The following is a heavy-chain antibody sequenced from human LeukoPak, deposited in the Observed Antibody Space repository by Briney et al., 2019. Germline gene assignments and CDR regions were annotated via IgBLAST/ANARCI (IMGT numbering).Heavy chain of an antibody. V-gene: IGHV5-51*01. CDR3: ARYGKSGTYSHGFDV. Sequence: GESLKISCEAFGYSFTGHWIGWVRQMPGRGLEFMGTIYPGDSDTRYSPSFEGCVSISVGKSMNTAYLQWSGLKASDTAMYYCARYGKSGTYSHGFDVWGQGTMVIVSS. CDR1: GYSFTGHW. J-gene: IGHJ3*01. D-gene: IGHD3-10*01. CDR2: IYPGDSDT.